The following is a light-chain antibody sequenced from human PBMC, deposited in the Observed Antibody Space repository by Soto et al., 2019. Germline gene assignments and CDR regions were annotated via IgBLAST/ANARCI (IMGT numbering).Light chain of an antibody. CDR2: EVS. CDR3: TSYTSSSTLL. Sequence: QPASVSGSPGQSITISCTGTSSDVGGYNSVSWYQQHPGKAPELMIYEVSNRPSGVSNRFSGSKSGNTASLTISGLQAEDEADYYCTSYTSSSTLLFGGGTKLTVL. CDR1: SSDVGGYNS. V-gene: IGLV2-14*01. J-gene: IGLJ2*01.